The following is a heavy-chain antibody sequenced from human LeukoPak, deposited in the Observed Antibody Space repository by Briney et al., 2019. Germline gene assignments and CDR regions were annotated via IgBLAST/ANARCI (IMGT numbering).Heavy chain of an antibody. CDR2: IKQDGSEK. CDR1: GFTFSSYW. Sequence: GGSLRLSCAASGFTFSSYWMSWVRQAPGKGLEWVANIKQDGSEKYYVDSVKGRFTISRDNAKNSLYLQMNSLRAEDAAVYYCAREAYGSGSYWSPNWFDPWGQGTLVTVSS. V-gene: IGHV3-7*03. J-gene: IGHJ5*02. D-gene: IGHD3-10*01. CDR3: AREAYGSGSYWSPNWFDP.